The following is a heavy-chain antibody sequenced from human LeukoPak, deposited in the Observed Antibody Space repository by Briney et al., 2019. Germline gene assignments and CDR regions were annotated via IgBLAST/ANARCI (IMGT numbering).Heavy chain of an antibody. CDR2: ISSSGSTI. J-gene: IGHJ5*02. Sequence: GGSLRLSCAASGFTFSDYYMSWIRQAPGKGLEWVSYISSSGSTIYYADSVKGRFTISRDNAKNSLYLQMNSLRAEDTAVYYCAKASLWFGELLFSLGWFDPWGQGTLVTVSS. CDR1: GFTFSDYY. V-gene: IGHV3-11*01. CDR3: AKASLWFGELLFSLGWFDP. D-gene: IGHD3-10*01.